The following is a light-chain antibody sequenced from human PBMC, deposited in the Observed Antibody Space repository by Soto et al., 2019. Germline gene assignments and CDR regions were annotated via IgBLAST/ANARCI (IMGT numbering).Light chain of an antibody. J-gene: IGKJ3*01. CDR3: QQSFSAPIFT. CDR2: AAS. Sequence: DIQMTQSPSSLSASVGDRVTITCRASQSISTFLNWYQHKPGKAPTLLIYAASILQSGVPSRFRGSGSGTDFTLTISNLQPEDFATYYCQQSFSAPIFTFGPGNKVDIK. V-gene: IGKV1-39*01. CDR1: QSISTF.